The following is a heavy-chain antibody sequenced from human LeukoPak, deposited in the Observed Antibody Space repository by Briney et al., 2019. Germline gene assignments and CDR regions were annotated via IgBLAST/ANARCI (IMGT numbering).Heavy chain of an antibody. CDR2: LSPDGSSS. D-gene: IGHD1-26*01. V-gene: IGHV3-74*01. CDR1: GFAFSTYW. Sequence: GGSLRLSCAASGFAFSTYWMHWVRQAPGKGLVWVSRLSPDGSSSIYADSVKGRFTVSRDNAKNTLYLQMNSLRADDTAVYYCTRSPSLGGSYWGFDYWGQGTLLTVSS. J-gene: IGHJ4*02. CDR3: TRSPSLGGSYWGFDY.